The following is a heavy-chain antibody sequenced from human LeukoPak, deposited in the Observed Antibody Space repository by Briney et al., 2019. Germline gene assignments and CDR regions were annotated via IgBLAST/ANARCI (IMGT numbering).Heavy chain of an antibody. D-gene: IGHD3-16*02. CDR1: GYTFTSYG. V-gene: IGHV1-46*01. CDR3: ARDLADYVWGSYRYPDY. CDR2: INPSGGST. Sequence: GASVKVSCKPSGYTFTSYGISWVRQAPGQGLEWMGIINPSGGSTSYARKFQGRVTMTRDTSTSTVYMELSSLRSEDTAVYYCARDLADYVWGSYRYPDYWGQGTLVTVSS. J-gene: IGHJ4*02.